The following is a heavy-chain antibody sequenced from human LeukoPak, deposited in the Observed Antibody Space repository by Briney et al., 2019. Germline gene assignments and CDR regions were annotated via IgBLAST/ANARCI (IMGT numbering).Heavy chain of an antibody. CDR2: IKQDGSEK. D-gene: IGHD3-22*01. CDR3: ARHMYYDSSGHFDY. Sequence: GGSRRLSVQASGFTFVSYWMSWVRQAPGKGLEWVANIKQDGSEKYYVDSVKGRFTISRDNAKNSLYLQMNSLRAEDTAVYYCARHMYYDSSGHFDYWGQGTLVTVSS. CDR1: GFTFVSYW. V-gene: IGHV3-7*01. J-gene: IGHJ4*02.